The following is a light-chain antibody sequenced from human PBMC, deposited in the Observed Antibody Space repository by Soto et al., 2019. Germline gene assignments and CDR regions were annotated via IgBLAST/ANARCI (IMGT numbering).Light chain of an antibody. CDR1: NSDVGDYNY. CDR3: SSYTSSRTLV. Sequence: QSALTQTASVSGSPGQSITISCTGTNSDVGDYNYVSWYRQHPGQAPELMIYDVFNRPSGVSNRFSGSKSGNTASLTISGVQVDDEADYYCSSYTSSRTLVFGGGTKLTVL. CDR2: DVF. V-gene: IGLV2-14*01. J-gene: IGLJ2*01.